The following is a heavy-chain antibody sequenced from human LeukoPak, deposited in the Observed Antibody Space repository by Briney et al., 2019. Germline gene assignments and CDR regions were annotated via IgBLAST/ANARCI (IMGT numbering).Heavy chain of an antibody. Sequence: SETLSLTCSVSGGSVRSGTYYWGWIRQPPGKGLEWVGHIYYSGSSFYNPSLRSRVTISGDASKNQFSLKLNSVTDADTAVYYCARGPGGTTDSFDYWGQGTLVAVSS. CDR2: IYYSGSS. V-gene: IGHV4-39*07. CDR3: ARGPGGTTDSFDY. J-gene: IGHJ4*02. D-gene: IGHD1-1*01. CDR1: GGSVRSGTYY.